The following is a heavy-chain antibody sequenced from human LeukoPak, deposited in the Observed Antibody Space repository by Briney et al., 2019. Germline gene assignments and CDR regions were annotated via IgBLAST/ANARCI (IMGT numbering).Heavy chain of an antibody. J-gene: IGHJ3*02. V-gene: IGHV4-30-4*01. CDR2: FDYSGST. Sequence: SETLSLTCTVADGSFSSCDYYWRWIRQPPGKGLEWIGYFDYSGSTYYNPSLKSRVSISIDTSKNQFSLILSSVSAADTAVYYCARDQGYRGSYFPHGNDAFDIWGQGTMVTVSS. CDR3: ARDQGYRGSYFPHGNDAFDI. CDR1: DGSFSSCDYY. D-gene: IGHD1-26*01.